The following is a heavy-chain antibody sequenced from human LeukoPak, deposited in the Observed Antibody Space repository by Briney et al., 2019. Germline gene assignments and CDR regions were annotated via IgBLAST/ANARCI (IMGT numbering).Heavy chain of an antibody. D-gene: IGHD5-18*01. Sequence: ASVKVSCKAPGYTFTSYGISWVRPAPGQGLEWMGWISAYNGNTNYAQKLQGRVTMATDTSTSTAYMELRSLRSDDTAVYYCAREVEYSYGYYYYYYMDVWGKGTTVTISS. V-gene: IGHV1-18*01. J-gene: IGHJ6*03. CDR1: GYTFTSYG. CDR3: AREVEYSYGYYYYYYMDV. CDR2: ISAYNGNT.